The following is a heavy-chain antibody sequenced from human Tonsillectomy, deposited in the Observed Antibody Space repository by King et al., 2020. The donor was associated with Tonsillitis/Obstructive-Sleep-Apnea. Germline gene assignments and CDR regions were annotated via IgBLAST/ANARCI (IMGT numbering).Heavy chain of an antibody. CDR1: GGSISSSSYY. CDR3: ARQAYSSPWHGERYFDY. V-gene: IGHV4-39*01. CDR2: IYYSGST. Sequence: QLQESGPGLVKPAETLSLTCTVSGGSISSSSYYWGWIRQPPGKGLEWIGSIYYSGSTYYNPSLKSRVPISVDTSKNQFSLKLSSVTAADTAVYYGARQAYSSPWHGERYFDYWGQGTLVTVSS. D-gene: IGHD6-13*01. J-gene: IGHJ4*02.